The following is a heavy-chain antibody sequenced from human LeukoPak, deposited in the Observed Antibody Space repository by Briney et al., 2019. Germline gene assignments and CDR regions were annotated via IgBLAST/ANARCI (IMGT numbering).Heavy chain of an antibody. CDR1: GYTFTGYY. J-gene: IGHJ4*02. Sequence: ASVKVSCKASGYTFTGYYMHWVRQAPGQGLEWMGWINPNSGGTNYAQKFQRRVTMTTDTSTSTAYMELRSLRSDDTAVYYCATRGYDILTGYYSYYFDYWGQGTLVTVSS. CDR2: INPNSGGT. V-gene: IGHV1-2*02. D-gene: IGHD3-9*01. CDR3: ATRGYDILTGYYSYYFDY.